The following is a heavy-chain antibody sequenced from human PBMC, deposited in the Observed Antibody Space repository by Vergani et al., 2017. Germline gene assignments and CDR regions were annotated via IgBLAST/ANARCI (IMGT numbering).Heavy chain of an antibody. CDR1: GFTLSNYD. Sequence: QVQLVESGGGVVQRGGSLRLSCATSGFTLSNYDMQWIRQGPGKGLEFVAFIQFDGSNQYYADSVTGRFILSRDFSKNTLYLQMNSLRTDDTATYYCAKHFRGWGIDYWGQGTQVIVSS. CDR2: IQFDGSNQ. CDR3: AKHFRGWGIDY. J-gene: IGHJ4*02. V-gene: IGHV3-30*02. D-gene: IGHD3-16*01.